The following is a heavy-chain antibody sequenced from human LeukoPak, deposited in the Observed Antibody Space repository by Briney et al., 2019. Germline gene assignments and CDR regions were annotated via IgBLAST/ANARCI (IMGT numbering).Heavy chain of an antibody. J-gene: IGHJ2*01. Sequence: ASVKVSCKASGYTFTGYYMHWVRQAPGQGLEWMGWINPNSGGTNYAQKFQGRVTMTRDTSISTAYMELSRLRSDDTAVYYCARESSAVLLRHWYSDLWGRGTLVTVSS. D-gene: IGHD2-15*01. CDR1: GYTFTGYY. V-gene: IGHV1-2*02. CDR3: ARESSAVLLRHWYSDL. CDR2: INPNSGGT.